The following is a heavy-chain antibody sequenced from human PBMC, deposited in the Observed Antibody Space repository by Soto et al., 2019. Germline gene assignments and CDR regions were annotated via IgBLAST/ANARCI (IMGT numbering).Heavy chain of an antibody. CDR1: GYRFTSYG. Sequence: ASVKVSCMASGYRFTSYGTSWVRQAPGQGLEWMGWISAYNGNTNYAQKLQGRVTMTTDTSTSTAYMELRSLRSDDTAVYYCARGVQDGNWFDPWGQGTLVTVSS. J-gene: IGHJ5*02. D-gene: IGHD1-1*01. CDR2: ISAYNGNT. CDR3: ARGVQDGNWFDP. V-gene: IGHV1-18*01.